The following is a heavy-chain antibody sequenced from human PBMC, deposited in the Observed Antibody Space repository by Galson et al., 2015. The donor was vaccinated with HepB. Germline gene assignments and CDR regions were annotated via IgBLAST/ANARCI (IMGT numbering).Heavy chain of an antibody. V-gene: IGHV3-23*01. Sequence: SLRLSCAASGFTFSGYAMAWVRQGPGKGLECLSSITESGDGTYYIDSVEGRFTISRDNSKNTLYLQMNSLRVEDTAVYYCVRGAYCGASGCYPDSWGPGTLVTVSS. CDR1: GFTFSGYA. D-gene: IGHD2-21*01. J-gene: IGHJ4*02. CDR3: VRGAYCGASGCYPDS. CDR2: ITESGDGT.